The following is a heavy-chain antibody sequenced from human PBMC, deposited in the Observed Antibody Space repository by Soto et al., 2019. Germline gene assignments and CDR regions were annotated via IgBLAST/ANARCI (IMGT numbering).Heavy chain of an antibody. Sequence: QVQLVQSGAEVKKPGSSVKVSCKASGGTFSSYAISWVLQAPGQGLEWMGGIIPIFGTANYAQKFQGRVTLTADDSAGTAYMELSSLRSEETAVYYCASLSYDILTSYSKYYYYYGMDVWGQGTTVTVSS. D-gene: IGHD3-9*01. CDR3: ASLSYDILTSYSKYYYYYGMDV. V-gene: IGHV1-69*01. CDR2: IIPIFGTA. J-gene: IGHJ6*02. CDR1: GGTFSSYA.